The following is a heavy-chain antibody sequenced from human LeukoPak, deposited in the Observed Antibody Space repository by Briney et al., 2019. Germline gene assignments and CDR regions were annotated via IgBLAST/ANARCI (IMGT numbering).Heavy chain of an antibody. Sequence: SETLSLTCAVSGGSISSSNWWSWVRQPPGKGLEWIGEIYHSGSTNYNPSLRSRVTISVDKSKNQFSLKLTSVTAADTAMFYCARLVGATGVSYSDYWGQGTLVTVSS. V-gene: IGHV4-4*02. CDR2: IYHSGST. CDR1: GGSISSSNW. CDR3: ARLVGATGVSYSDY. J-gene: IGHJ4*02. D-gene: IGHD1-26*01.